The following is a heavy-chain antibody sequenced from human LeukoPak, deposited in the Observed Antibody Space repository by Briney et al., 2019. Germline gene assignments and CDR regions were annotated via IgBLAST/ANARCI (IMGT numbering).Heavy chain of an antibody. J-gene: IGHJ4*02. CDR2: IYDGGFT. CDR3: AKAADTNYFRYGDY. CDR1: GFTVSNNY. D-gene: IGHD1-7*01. Sequence: GGSLRLSCAGSGFTVSNNYMAWVRQAPGKGLEWVSVIYDGGFTEYTDSVKGRFTISRDNSKNTVYLQMNNLRADDTALYYCAKAADTNYFRYGDYWGQGTLVTVSS. V-gene: IGHV3-66*01.